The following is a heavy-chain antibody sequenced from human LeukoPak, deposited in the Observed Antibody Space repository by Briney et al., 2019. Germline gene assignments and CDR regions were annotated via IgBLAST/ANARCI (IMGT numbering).Heavy chain of an antibody. CDR2: IYPGDSRT. V-gene: IGHV5-51*01. CDR3: ACREFYSPWPGP. D-gene: IGHD5-18*01. CDR1: GYSFTSYW. J-gene: IGHJ5*02. Sequence: GESLRISCKGSGYSFTSYWIGWVRQTPGKGLEWMGVIYPGDSRTRYNPSFEGQVTISADKSINTAYLQWSSLKASDTAMYYCACREFYSPWPGPWGQGTLVTVSS.